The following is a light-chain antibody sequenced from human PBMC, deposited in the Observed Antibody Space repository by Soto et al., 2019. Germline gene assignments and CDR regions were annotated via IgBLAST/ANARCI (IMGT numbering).Light chain of an antibody. Sequence: QAVVTQEPSVTVSPGGTVTLTCGSSTGAVTSGHYPYWFQQKPGQAPRTVIYDTNNKHSWTPARFSGSLLGGKAALTLSGAQPEDEDMYSCLLLYPGTRRVFGTGTKLTVL. CDR1: TGAVTSGHY. CDR2: DTN. CDR3: LLLYPGTRRV. V-gene: IGLV7-46*01. J-gene: IGLJ1*01.